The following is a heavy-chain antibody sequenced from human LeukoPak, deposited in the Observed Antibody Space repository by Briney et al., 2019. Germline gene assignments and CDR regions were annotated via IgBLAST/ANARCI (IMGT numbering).Heavy chain of an antibody. D-gene: IGHD1-26*01. CDR2: IWYDGINK. Sequence: PGGSLRLSCAASGFTFSSYGMHWVRQAPGKGLEWVAVIWYDGINKYYADSVKGRFTISRDNSKNTLYLQMNSLRAEDTAVYYCAREYSGGSYPFDYWGQGTLVTVSS. CDR1: GFTFSSYG. J-gene: IGHJ4*02. V-gene: IGHV3-33*01. CDR3: AREYSGGSYPFDY.